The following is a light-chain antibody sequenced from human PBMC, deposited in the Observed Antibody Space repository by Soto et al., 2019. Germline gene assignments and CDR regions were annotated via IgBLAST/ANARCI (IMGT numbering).Light chain of an antibody. Sequence: EIVLTQSPGTLSLSPGERATLSCRASQSVSSNYLVWYQQKPGQPPRLLIYGASSRATGIPDRFSGSGSGTDFTLTISRLEPEDFAVYYCQQYVTSPWTFGQGTKVEIK. CDR2: GAS. CDR3: QQYVTSPWT. V-gene: IGKV3-20*01. CDR1: QSVSSNY. J-gene: IGKJ1*01.